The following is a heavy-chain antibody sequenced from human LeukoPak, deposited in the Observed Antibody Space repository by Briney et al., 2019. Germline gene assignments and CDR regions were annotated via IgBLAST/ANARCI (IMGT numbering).Heavy chain of an antibody. D-gene: IGHD4-17*01. V-gene: IGHV4-59*01. CDR1: GGSISSYY. CDR3: ASGPYGDYRTPFGY. CDR2: IYYSGST. J-gene: IGHJ4*02. Sequence: PSETLSLTCTVSGGSISSYYWSWLRQPPGEGLEWIGYIYYSGSTNYNPSLKSRVTISVDTSKNQFSLKLSSVTAADTAVYYCASGPYGDYRTPFGYWGQGTLVTVTS.